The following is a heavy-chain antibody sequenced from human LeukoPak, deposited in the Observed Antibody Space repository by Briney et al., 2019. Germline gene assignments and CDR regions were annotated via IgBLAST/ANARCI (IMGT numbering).Heavy chain of an antibody. J-gene: IGHJ6*02. CDR3: AKAFKRWWWELLPYYGMDV. CDR2: ISYDGSNK. D-gene: IGHD1-26*01. V-gene: IGHV3-30*18. Sequence: LGLSYASSIHTLRSYGMHGVRQPPSKGLEEGTVISYDGSNKYYADSGKSRFTISRDNSKNTLYQPLISMIYEEPGVFYCAKAFKRWWWELLPYYGMDVWGQGTTVTVSS. CDR1: IHTLRSYG.